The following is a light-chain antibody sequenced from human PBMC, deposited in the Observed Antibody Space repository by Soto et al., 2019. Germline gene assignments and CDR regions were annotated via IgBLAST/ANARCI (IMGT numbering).Light chain of an antibody. CDR2: EVS. V-gene: IGLV2-14*01. CDR3: SSYTRNSTLV. Sequence: QSALTQPASVSGSPGQSITISCTGTSSDVGGYNYVSWYQQHPGKAPKLMIYEVSNRPSGVSNRFSGSKSGNTASLTISGLQAEDEADYYCSSYTRNSTLVFGGGTKHTVL. CDR1: SSDVGGYNY. J-gene: IGLJ2*01.